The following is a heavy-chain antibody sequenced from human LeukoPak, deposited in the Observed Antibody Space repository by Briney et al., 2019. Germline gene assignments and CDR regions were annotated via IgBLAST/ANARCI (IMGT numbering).Heavy chain of an antibody. J-gene: IGHJ4*02. V-gene: IGHV4-59*01. D-gene: IGHD2/OR15-2a*01. Sequence: SETLSLTCTVSGGSISSYCWNWIRQPPGKGLEWIGYIYSSGSTNYNPSLKSRVIISLDTSKSQFSLKLSSVTAADTAVYYCARSFSARMFFDYWGQGSLVTVSS. CDR2: IYSSGST. CDR1: GGSISSYC. CDR3: ARSFSARMFFDY.